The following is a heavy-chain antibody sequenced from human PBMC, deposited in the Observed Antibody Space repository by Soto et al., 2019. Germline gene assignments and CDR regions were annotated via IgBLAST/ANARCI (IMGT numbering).Heavy chain of an antibody. CDR1: GYTFTSYA. Sequence: ASVKVSCKTSGYTFTSYAIHWVRQVPGQRLEWMGWVYGDNGNTKYLEKFQGRVTFTRDTSASTAYMELSNLRSEDTALYYCAAVDIGDYWGQGTLVTAPQ. V-gene: IGHV1-3*01. CDR2: VYGDNGNT. CDR3: AAVDIGDY. J-gene: IGHJ4*02. D-gene: IGHD5-12*01.